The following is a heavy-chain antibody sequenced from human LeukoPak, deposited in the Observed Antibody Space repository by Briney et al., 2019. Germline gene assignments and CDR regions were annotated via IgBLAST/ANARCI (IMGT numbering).Heavy chain of an antibody. V-gene: IGHV4-39*01. Sequence: SETLSLTCTVSGGSISSSPYYWGWIRQPPGKGPEWIGTIYYRGSTYSNPSLNSRVTISLDPSKNQFSLRLRSVTAADTALYYCARHYLSDGILSTFDPWGQGTLVTVSS. CDR1: GGSISSSPYY. J-gene: IGHJ5*02. CDR2: IYYRGST. CDR3: ARHYLSDGILSTFDP. D-gene: IGHD2-2*01.